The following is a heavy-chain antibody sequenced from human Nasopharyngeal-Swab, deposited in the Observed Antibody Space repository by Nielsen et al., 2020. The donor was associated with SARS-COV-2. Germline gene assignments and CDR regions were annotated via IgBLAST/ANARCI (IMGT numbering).Heavy chain of an antibody. CDR3: ARDASGSSGWYTGHNWFDP. V-gene: IGHV4-4*02. J-gene: IGHJ5*02. CDR1: GGSISSSNW. CDR2: IYHSGST. D-gene: IGHD6-19*01. Sequence: SETLSLTCAVSGGSISSSNWWSWVRQPPGKGLEWIGEIYHSGSTNYNPSLKSRVTISVDKSKNQFSLKLSSVTAADTAVYYCARDASGSSGWYTGHNWFDPWGQGTLVTVSS.